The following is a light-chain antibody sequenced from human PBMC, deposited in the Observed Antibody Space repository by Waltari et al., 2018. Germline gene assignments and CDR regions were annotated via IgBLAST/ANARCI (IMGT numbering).Light chain of an antibody. CDR1: QSVGSY. V-gene: IGKV3-11*01. J-gene: IGKJ2*01. CDR3: QQRSNWTPHT. CDR2: DAS. Sequence: EIVLTQSPATLSLSPGDTATLSCRASQSVGSYLAWYQQKPGQPPRLLIYDASNSATGVPARFRGSGSGTYFTLTISSLEAEDFAVYYCQQRSNWTPHTFGQGARLEIK.